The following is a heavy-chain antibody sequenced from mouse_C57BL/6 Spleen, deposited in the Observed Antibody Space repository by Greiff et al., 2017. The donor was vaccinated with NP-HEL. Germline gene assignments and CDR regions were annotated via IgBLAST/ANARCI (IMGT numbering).Heavy chain of an antibody. J-gene: IGHJ4*01. Sequence: EVNVVESGGGLVKPGGSLKLSCAASGFTFSDYGMHWVRQAPEKGLEWVAYISSGSSTIYYADTVKGRFTLSRDNAKNTLFLQMTSLRSEDTAMYYCAREAYGSSYYAMDYWGQGTSVTVSS. V-gene: IGHV5-17*01. CDR3: AREAYGSSYYAMDY. CDR1: GFTFSDYG. CDR2: ISSGSSTI. D-gene: IGHD1-1*01.